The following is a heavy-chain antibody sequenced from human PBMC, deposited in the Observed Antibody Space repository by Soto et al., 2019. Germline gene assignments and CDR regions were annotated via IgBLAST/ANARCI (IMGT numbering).Heavy chain of an antibody. CDR2: IKSKTDGGTT. D-gene: IGHD5-18*01. Sequence: EVQLVESGGGLVKPGGSLRLSCAASGFTFSNAWMSWVRQAPGKGLEWVGRIKSKTDGGTTDYAAPVKGRFTISRDDSKNTLYLQMNSLKTEDTAVYYCTTSGYSYGYDYDYYGMDVWGQGTTVTVSS. J-gene: IGHJ6*02. CDR1: GFTFSNAW. V-gene: IGHV3-15*01. CDR3: TTSGYSYGYDYDYYGMDV.